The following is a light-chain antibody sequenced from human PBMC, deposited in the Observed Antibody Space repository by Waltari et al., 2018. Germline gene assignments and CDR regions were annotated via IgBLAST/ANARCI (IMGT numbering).Light chain of an antibody. CDR3: NCRDSSGNHR. CDR2: GRN. V-gene: IGLV3-19*01. Sequence: SSELTQDPAVSVAVGQTVRITCQGDSLKTYFASWYQQKPGQAPLLVIYGRNDRPSGIPDRFFGARTGDKSSLTITGAQAEDEADYFCNCRDSSGNHRFGGGTKLTVL. J-gene: IGLJ2*01. CDR1: SLKTYF.